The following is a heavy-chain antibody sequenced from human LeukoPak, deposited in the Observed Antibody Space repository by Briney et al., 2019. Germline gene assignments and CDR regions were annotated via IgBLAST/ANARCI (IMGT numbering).Heavy chain of an antibody. V-gene: IGHV4-4*02. CDR2: IYHSGST. J-gene: IGHJ5*02. Sequence: SGTLSLTCAVSGVSISGSNWWSWVRQPPGKGLEWIGEIYHSGSTNYNPSLKSRVTISVDKSKNQFSLKVSSVTAADTAVYYCGRDQCSGGTCYSFDPWGQGTLVTVSS. CDR1: GVSISGSNW. D-gene: IGHD2-15*01. CDR3: GRDQCSGGTCYSFDP.